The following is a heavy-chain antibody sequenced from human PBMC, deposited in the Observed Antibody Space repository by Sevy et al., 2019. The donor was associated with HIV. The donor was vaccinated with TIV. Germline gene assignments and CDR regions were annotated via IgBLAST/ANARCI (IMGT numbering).Heavy chain of an antibody. Sequence: ASVKVSCKASGYTFTSYVMNWVRQAPGQGLEWMGWINTNTGNPTYAQGFTGRFVFSLDTSVSMAYLQISSLKAEDTAVYYCARGECSSSSCYYYYGMDVWGQGATVTVSS. CDR3: ARGECSSSSCYYYYGMDV. CDR1: GYTFTSYV. CDR2: INTNTGNP. D-gene: IGHD2-2*01. J-gene: IGHJ6*02. V-gene: IGHV7-4-1*04.